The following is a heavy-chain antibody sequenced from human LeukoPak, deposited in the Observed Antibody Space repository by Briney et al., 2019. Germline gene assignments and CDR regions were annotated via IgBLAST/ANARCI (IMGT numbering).Heavy chain of an antibody. CDR2: IIPIFGTA. V-gene: IGHV1-69*13. D-gene: IGHD6-6*01. J-gene: IGHJ4*02. CDR1: GGTFSSYA. Sequence: PSVKVSCKASGGTFSSYAISWVRQAPGQVLEWMRGIIPIFGTANYAQKFQGRVTITADESTSTAYMELSSQRSEDTAVYYCTRAGVAARLTPFDYWGQGTLFTVSS. CDR3: TRAGVAARLTPFDY.